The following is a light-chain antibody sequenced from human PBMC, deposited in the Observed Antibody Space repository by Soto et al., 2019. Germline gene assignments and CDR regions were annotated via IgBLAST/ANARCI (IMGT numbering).Light chain of an antibody. V-gene: IGKV1-9*01. J-gene: IGKJ4*01. CDR2: AAS. Sequence: DIQLTQSPSFLSASVGDRVTITCRASQGISSYLAWYQQKPGKAPKLLIYAASTLQSGVPARFSGSGSGTEFTLPISSLQPEEFATYYCQQLNSYLFFGGGKKVSIK. CDR3: QQLNSYLF. CDR1: QGISSY.